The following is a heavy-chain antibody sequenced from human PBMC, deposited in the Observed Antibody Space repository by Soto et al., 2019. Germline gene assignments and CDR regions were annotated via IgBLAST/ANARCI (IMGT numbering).Heavy chain of an antibody. V-gene: IGHV3-74*01. Sequence: GGSLRLSCAASGFTFSSYWMHWVRQAPGKGLVWVSRINSDGSSTSYADSVKGRFTISRDNAKNTLYLQMNSLRAEDTAVYYCARDPPPNYYDSSGYYYVAGYYYGMDVWGQGTTVTVSS. CDR1: GFTFSSYW. CDR3: ARDPPPNYYDSSGYYYVAGYYYGMDV. CDR2: INSDGSST. D-gene: IGHD3-22*01. J-gene: IGHJ6*02.